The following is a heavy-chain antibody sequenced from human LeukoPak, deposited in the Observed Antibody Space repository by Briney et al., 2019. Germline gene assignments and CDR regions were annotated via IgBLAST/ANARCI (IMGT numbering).Heavy chain of an antibody. Sequence: ASVNLSCNASGGTFTCYAISWVRQAPGQGLELKGVMVTIFGRANYAQTFQGRVTITADKSTSTAYVELSSLRSEDTAVYYCAGGGDYDILTGYYTGFPSYYFDYWGQGTLVTVSS. V-gene: IGHV1-69*06. J-gene: IGHJ4*02. CDR2: MVTIFGRA. CDR1: GGTFTCYA. D-gene: IGHD3-9*01. CDR3: AGGGDYDILTGYYTGFPSYYFDY.